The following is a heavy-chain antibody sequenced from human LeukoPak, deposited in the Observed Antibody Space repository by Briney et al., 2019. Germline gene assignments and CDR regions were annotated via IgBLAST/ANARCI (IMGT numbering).Heavy chain of an antibody. V-gene: IGHV3-30*02. Sequence: PGGSLRLSCAASGFTFSSYGMHWVCQAPGKGLEWVAFIRYDGSNKYYADSVKGRFTISRDNSKNTLYLQMNSLRAEDTAVYYCAKDKKGSSGYYYVDAFDIWGQGTMVTVSS. D-gene: IGHD3-22*01. CDR3: AKDKKGSSGYYYVDAFDI. CDR1: GFTFSSYG. J-gene: IGHJ3*02. CDR2: IRYDGSNK.